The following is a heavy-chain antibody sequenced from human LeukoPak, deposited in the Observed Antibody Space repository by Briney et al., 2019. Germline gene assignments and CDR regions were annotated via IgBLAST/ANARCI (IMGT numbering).Heavy chain of an antibody. V-gene: IGHV4-34*01. CDR2: INHSGST. CDR1: GGSFSGYY. D-gene: IGHD3-22*01. Sequence: PSETLSLTCAVYGGSFSGYYWSWIRQPPGKGLEWIGEINHSGSTNYNPSLKSRVTISVDTSKNQFSLKLSSVTAADTAVYYCARGFYDSSGYNDAFDIWGQGTMVTVSS. CDR3: ARGFYDSSGYNDAFDI. J-gene: IGHJ3*02.